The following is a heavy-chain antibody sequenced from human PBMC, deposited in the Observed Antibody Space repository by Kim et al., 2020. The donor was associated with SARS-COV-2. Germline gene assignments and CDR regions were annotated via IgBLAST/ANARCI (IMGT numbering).Heavy chain of an antibody. CDR2: INHSGST. Sequence: SETLSLTCAVYGGSFSGYYWSWIRQPPGKGLEWIGEINHSGSTNYNPSLKSRVTISVDTSKNQFSLKLSSVTAADTAVYYCARGGVKYYYGSGSSLYFDYWGQGTLVTVSS. CDR1: GGSFSGYY. CDR3: ARGGVKYYYGSGSSLYFDY. J-gene: IGHJ4*02. V-gene: IGHV4-34*01. D-gene: IGHD3-10*01.